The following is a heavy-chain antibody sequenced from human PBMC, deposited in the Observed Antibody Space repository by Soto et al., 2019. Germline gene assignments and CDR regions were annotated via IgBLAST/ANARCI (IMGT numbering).Heavy chain of an antibody. V-gene: IGHV1-8*01. Sequence: QVQLVQSGAEVKKPGASVKVSCKASGYTFTSYHINWVRQATGQGLEWMGWMNSDSGNTGYAQKFQGRVTMTRDTSISTAYIELSSLRSEDTAVYYCAREGIWSSYYQISNDYYYYYGVDVWGQGTTVTVSS. J-gene: IGHJ6*02. CDR2: MNSDSGNT. CDR3: AREGIWSSYYQISNDYYYYYGVDV. D-gene: IGHD3-3*01. CDR1: GYTFTSYH.